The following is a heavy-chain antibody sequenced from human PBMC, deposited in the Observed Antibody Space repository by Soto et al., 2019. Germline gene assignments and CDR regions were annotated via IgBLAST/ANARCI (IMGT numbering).Heavy chain of an antibody. CDR2: IYYSGST. CDR1: GGSISSGGYY. D-gene: IGHD3-22*01. Sequence: QVQLQESGPGLVKPSQTLSLTCTVSGGSISSGGYYWSWIHQHPGKGLEWIGYIYYSGSTYYNPSRKRRVTISXXTXKXXFSLKLSSVTAADTAVYYCARGVDSSGYYANWFDPWGQGTLVTVSS. CDR3: ARGVDSSGYYANWFDP. J-gene: IGHJ5*02. V-gene: IGHV4-31*03.